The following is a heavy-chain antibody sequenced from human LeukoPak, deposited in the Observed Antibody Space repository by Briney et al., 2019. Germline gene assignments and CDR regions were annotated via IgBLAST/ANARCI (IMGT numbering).Heavy chain of an antibody. CDR2: IDTSGST. D-gene: IGHD6-19*01. V-gene: IGHV4-4*07. J-gene: IGHJ4*02. CDR1: GVSISHYY. Sequence: PSETLSLICTVSGVSISHYYWTWIRQPAGGGLEWIGRIDTSGSTNYNPSLQSRVTMSSDTSNNQFPLNLMSVDATDTAVYYCARGQWQIDYWGQGVLVTVSP. CDR3: ARGQWQIDY.